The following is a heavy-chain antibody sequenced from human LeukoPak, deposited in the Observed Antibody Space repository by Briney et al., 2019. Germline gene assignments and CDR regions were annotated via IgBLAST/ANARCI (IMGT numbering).Heavy chain of an antibody. D-gene: IGHD4-17*01. CDR1: GGSISSYY. J-gene: IGHJ5*02. CDR3: ARDSIFYGDYGWFDP. Sequence: SETLSLTCTVSGGSISSYYWSWIRQPAGNGLEWIGRIYTSGSTNYNPSLKSRVTMSVDTSKNQFSLKLSSVTAADTAVYYCARDSIFYGDYGWFDPWGQGTLVTASS. V-gene: IGHV4-4*07. CDR2: IYTSGST.